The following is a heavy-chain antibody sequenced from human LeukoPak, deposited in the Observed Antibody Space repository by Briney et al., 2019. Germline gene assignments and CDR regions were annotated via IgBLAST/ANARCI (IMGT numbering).Heavy chain of an antibody. J-gene: IGHJ6*02. CDR2: FDPEDGET. V-gene: IGHV1-24*01. Sequence: ASVKVSCKVSGYTLTELSMHWVRQAPGKGLEGRGGFDPEDGETIYAQKFQGRVTMTEDTSTDTAYRELSSLRSEDTAVYYCATLLSSGSGSAGLPRYYYYGMDVWGQGTTVTVSS. D-gene: IGHD3-10*01. CDR1: GYTLTELS. CDR3: ATLLSSGSGSAGLPRYYYYGMDV.